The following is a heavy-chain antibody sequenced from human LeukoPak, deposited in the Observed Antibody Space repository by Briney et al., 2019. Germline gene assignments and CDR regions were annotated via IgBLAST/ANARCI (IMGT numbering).Heavy chain of an antibody. D-gene: IGHD2-15*01. CDR2: ISSSAHST. Sequence: GGSLRLSCAASGFTFTSYVMSWVRQAPGKGLEGVSSISSSAHSTYYAGSVNARFTISRDNAKNTLYLPMNSLRAEDTAIYYCAKDGESCGGGTCYPSDYWGQGTLVTVSS. J-gene: IGHJ4*02. V-gene: IGHV3-23*01. CDR1: GFTFTSYV. CDR3: AKDGESCGGGTCYPSDY.